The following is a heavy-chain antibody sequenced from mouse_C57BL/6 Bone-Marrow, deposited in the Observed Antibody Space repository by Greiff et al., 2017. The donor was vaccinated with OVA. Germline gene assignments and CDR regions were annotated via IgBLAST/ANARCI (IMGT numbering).Heavy chain of an antibody. CDR3: TTSYYGSGVMDY. Sequence: EVQVVESGAELVRPGASVKLSCTASGFNIKDDYMHWVKQRPEQGLEWIGWIDPENGDTEYASKFQGKATITADTSSNTAYLQLSSLTSEDTAVYYCTTSYYGSGVMDYWGQGTSVTVSS. CDR1: GFNIKDDY. J-gene: IGHJ4*01. D-gene: IGHD1-1*01. CDR2: IDPENGDT. V-gene: IGHV14-4*01.